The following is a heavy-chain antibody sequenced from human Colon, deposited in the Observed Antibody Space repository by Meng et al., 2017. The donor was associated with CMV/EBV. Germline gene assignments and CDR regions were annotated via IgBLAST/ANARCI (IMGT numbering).Heavy chain of an antibody. CDR3: TTGAGWGNQYYFDF. D-gene: IGHD4/OR15-4a*01. V-gene: IGHV3-15*01. CDR1: GFTFSNAW. J-gene: IGHJ4*02. Sequence: GESLKISCAASGFTFSNAWVTWVRQAPGKGLEWVGRIKSKTDGGTTDYAAPVKGRFTISRDDSKNTLYLQLSSLKSEDTALYYCTTGAGWGNQYYFDFWGQGTLVTVSS. CDR2: IKSKTDGGTT.